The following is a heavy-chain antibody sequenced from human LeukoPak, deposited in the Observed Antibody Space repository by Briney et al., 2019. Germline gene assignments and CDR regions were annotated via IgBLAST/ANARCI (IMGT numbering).Heavy chain of an antibody. CDR3: ARVISSIARFSPPRPPFDY. J-gene: IGHJ4*02. CDR1: GYTFTSYG. CDR2: ISAYNGNT. V-gene: IGHV1-18*01. Sequence: ASVKVSCKASGYTFTSYGISWVRQAPGQGLEWMGWISAYNGNTNYAQKLQGGVTMTTGTSTSTAYMELRSLRSDDTAVYYCARVISSIARFSPPRPPFDYWGQGTLVTVSS. D-gene: IGHD6-6*01.